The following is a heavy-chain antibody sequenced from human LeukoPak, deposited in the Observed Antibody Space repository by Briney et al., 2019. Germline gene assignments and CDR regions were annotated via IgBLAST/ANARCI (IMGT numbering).Heavy chain of an antibody. CDR3: ARLGIAAAADYFDY. V-gene: IGHV4-39*02. CDR1: GGSISSTYYS. D-gene: IGHD6-13*01. J-gene: IGHJ4*02. CDR2: IYYSGGT. Sequence: SETLSLTCTVSGGSISSTYYSWGWIRQPPGKGLEWIGSIYYSGGTYYNPSLKSRVTISVDTSKNHFSLKLSSVTAADTAVYYCARLGIAAAADYFDYWGQGTLVTVSS.